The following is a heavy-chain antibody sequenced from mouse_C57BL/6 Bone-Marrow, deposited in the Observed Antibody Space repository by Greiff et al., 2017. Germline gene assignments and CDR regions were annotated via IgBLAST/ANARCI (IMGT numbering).Heavy chain of an antibody. CDR1: GYTFTNYW. CDR2: IYPGGGYT. J-gene: IGHJ3*01. Sequence: QVHVKQSGAELVRPGTSVKMSCKASGYTFTNYWIGWAKQRPGHGLEWIGDIYPGGGYTNYNEKFKGKATLTADKSSSTAYMQFSSLTSEDSAIYYCARGDWRGVFAYWGQGTLVTVSA. V-gene: IGHV1-63*01. CDR3: ARGDWRGVFAY.